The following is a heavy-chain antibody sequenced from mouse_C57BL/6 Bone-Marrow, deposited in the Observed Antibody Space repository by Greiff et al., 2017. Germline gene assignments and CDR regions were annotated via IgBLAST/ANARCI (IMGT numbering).Heavy chain of an antibody. CDR1: GYAFSSSW. J-gene: IGHJ4*01. CDR3: ARRHKGNAMDY. Sequence: VQLQQSGPELVKPGASVKISCKASGYAFSSSWMNWVKQRPGKGLEWIGRIYPGDGDTNYNGKFKGKATLTADKSSSTAYMQLSSLTSEDSAVYFCARRHKGNAMDYWGQGTSVTVSS. V-gene: IGHV1-82*01. CDR2: IYPGDGDT.